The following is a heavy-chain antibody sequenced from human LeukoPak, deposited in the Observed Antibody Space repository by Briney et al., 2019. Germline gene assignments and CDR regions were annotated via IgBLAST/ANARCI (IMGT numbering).Heavy chain of an antibody. CDR1: GFTFSDYY. CDR2: IKQDGSEK. CDR3: AKLGITMIGGV. D-gene: IGHD3-10*02. J-gene: IGHJ6*04. V-gene: IGHV3-7*01. Sequence: GGSLRLSCAAAGFTFSDYYMSWIRQAAGEGLEWVANIKQDGSEKYYVDSVKCRFTISKDNAKNSLYLQMNSLRAEDTAVYYCAKLGITMIGGVWGKGTTVTISS.